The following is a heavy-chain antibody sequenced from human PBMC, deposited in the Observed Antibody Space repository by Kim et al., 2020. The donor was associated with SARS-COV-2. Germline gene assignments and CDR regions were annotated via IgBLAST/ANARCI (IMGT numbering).Heavy chain of an antibody. CDR3: ARDSGWWGAQGDY. Sequence: YAQKLQGRVTMTTDTSTRTAYMELRSLRSDDTAVYCCARDSGWWGAQGDYWGQGTLVTVSS. J-gene: IGHJ4*02. V-gene: IGHV1-18*01. D-gene: IGHD2-8*02.